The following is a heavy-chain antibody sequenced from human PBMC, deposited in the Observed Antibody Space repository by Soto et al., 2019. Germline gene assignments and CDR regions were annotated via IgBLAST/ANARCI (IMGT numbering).Heavy chain of an antibody. V-gene: IGHV3-30*18. CDR1: GFTFNTYG. CDR2: ISYDGSEK. CDR3: AKSPNFYCSSPNCYKYYFDH. Sequence: PGGSLRLSCAASGFTFNTYGMHWVRQAPGKGLEWVAVISYDGSEKYYVDSVKGRFTTSKDNSKNTLYLQMNSLRPEDTAVYYCAKSPNFYCSSPNCYKYYFDHWGQGTRVTVSS. D-gene: IGHD2-2*02. J-gene: IGHJ4*02.